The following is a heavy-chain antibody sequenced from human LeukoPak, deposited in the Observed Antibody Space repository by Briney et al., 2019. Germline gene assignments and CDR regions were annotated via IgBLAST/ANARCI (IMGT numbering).Heavy chain of an antibody. CDR2: INHSGSP. Sequence: SDTLSLTCAVYGWSFSGYYWIWMRQPPGKGLAWIGEINHSGSPNYNPSLKSRVTISVDTSKNQFSLKLSSVTAPDTAVYYCARGRTFDYWGQGTLVTVSP. CDR1: GWSFSGYY. CDR3: ARGRTFDY. D-gene: IGHD3/OR15-3a*01. J-gene: IGHJ4*02. V-gene: IGHV4-34*01.